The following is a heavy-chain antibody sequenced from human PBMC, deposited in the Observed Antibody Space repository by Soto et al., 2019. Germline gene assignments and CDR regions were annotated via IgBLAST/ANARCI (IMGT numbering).Heavy chain of an antibody. CDR3: ARDGAPQWLAYHDGVAFDI. D-gene: IGHD6-19*01. J-gene: IGHJ3*02. CDR1: GFTFSSYW. V-gene: IGHV3-74*01. Sequence: EVQLVESGGGLVQPGGSLRLSCAASGFTFSSYWMHWVRPAPGQGLVWVSRINSDGSSTSYADSVKGRLTISRDTAKNTLYLQMNGLRAEDTAVYYCARDGAPQWLAYHDGVAFDIGGEGIMVTVSS. CDR2: INSDGSST.